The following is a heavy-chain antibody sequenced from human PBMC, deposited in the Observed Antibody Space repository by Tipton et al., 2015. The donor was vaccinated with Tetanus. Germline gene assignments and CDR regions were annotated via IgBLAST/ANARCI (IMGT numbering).Heavy chain of an antibody. CDR2: IYYNGNT. CDR1: GGSISSGTYY. J-gene: IGHJ5*02. Sequence: TLSLTCIVSGGSISSGTYYWDWIRQPPGKGLEWIGNIYYNGNTLQNPSLKSRVTISLDKSKNQFPLKLRSVTAADTAVYYCARSAGNWFDPWGQGTLFTVSS. V-gene: IGHV4-39*01. CDR3: ARSAGNWFDP.